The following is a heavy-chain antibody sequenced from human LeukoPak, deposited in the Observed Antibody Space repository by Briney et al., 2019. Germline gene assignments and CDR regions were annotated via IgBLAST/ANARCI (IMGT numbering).Heavy chain of an antibody. V-gene: IGHV1-69*13. J-gene: IGHJ6*03. CDR3: ARGIVVVVAATDYYYYYMDV. CDR1: GGTFSSYA. Sequence: SVKVSCEASGGTFSSYAISWVRQAPGQGLEWMGGIIPIFGTANYAQKFQGRVTITADESTSTAYMELSSLRSEDTAVYYCARGIVVVVAATDYYYYYMDVWGKGTTVTISS. CDR2: IIPIFGTA. D-gene: IGHD2-15*01.